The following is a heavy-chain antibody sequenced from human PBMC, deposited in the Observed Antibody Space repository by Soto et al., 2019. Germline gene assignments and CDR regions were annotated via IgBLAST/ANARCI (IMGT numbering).Heavy chain of an antibody. CDR3: ARGHYYDSSGYYYFGFYYYYYGMDV. Sequence: SETLSLTCAVYGGSFSGYYWSWIRQPPGKGLEWIGEINHSGSTNYNPSLKSRVTISVDTSKNQFSLKLSSVTAADTAVYYCARGHYYDSSGYYYFGFYYYYYGMDVWGQGTTVTVSS. D-gene: IGHD3-22*01. V-gene: IGHV4-34*01. CDR2: INHSGST. CDR1: GGSFSGYY. J-gene: IGHJ6*02.